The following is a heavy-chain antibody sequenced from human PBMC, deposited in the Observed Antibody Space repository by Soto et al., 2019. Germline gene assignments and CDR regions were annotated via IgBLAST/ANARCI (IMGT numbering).Heavy chain of an antibody. J-gene: IGHJ6*02. V-gene: IGHV1-2*04. D-gene: IGHD5-18*01. CDR1: GYTFTGYY. Sequence: GASVKVSCKASGYTFTGYYMHWVRQAPGQGLEWMGWINPNSGGTNYAQKFQGWVTMTRDTSISTAYMELSRLRSDDTAVYYCARVSLGRGNVDTAMVGVGYGMDVWGQGTTVTVSS. CDR2: INPNSGGT. CDR3: ARVSLGRGNVDTAMVGVGYGMDV.